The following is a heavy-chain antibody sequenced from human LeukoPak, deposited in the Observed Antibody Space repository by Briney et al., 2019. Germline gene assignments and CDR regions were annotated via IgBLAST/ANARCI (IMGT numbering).Heavy chain of an antibody. V-gene: IGHV4-39*07. CDR2: IYYSGST. J-gene: IGHJ4*02. D-gene: IGHD3-9*01. CDR3: ARAIRDDILSDSPFGY. Sequence: SETLSLTCTVSGGSISSSSYYWGWIRQPPGKGLEWIGSIYYSGSTYYNPSLKSRVTISVDTSKNQFSLKLSSVTAADTAVYYCARAIRDDILSDSPFGYWGQGTLVTVSS. CDR1: GGSISSSSYY.